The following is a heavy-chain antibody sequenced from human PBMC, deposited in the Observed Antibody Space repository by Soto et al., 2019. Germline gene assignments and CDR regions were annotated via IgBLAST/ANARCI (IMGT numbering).Heavy chain of an antibody. J-gene: IGHJ3*02. Sequence: ASVKVSCKASGYTFTSYGISWVRQAPGQGLEWMGWISAYNGNTNYAQKLQGRVTMTTDTSTSTAYMELRSLRSDDTVVYYCAREPTYYDFWSTKTGAFDIWGQGTMDTVSS. CDR1: GYTFTSYG. V-gene: IGHV1-18*01. D-gene: IGHD3-3*01. CDR2: ISAYNGNT. CDR3: AREPTYYDFWSTKTGAFDI.